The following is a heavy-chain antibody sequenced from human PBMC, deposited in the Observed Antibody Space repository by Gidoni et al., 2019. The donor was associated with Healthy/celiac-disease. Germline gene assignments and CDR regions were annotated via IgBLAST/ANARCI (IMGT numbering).Heavy chain of an antibody. CDR3: ARGPDSGYYTGLGAFDI. V-gene: IGHV4-39*07. CDR1: GGSIRSSSYY. Sequence: QLQLQESGPGPVTPSETPSLTSTVSGGSIRSSSYYWGWIRQPPGKGLEWIGRIYYSGSTYYNPSLKSRVTISVETSKNQFSLKLSSVTAADTAVYYCARGPDSGYYTGLGAFDIWGQGTMVTVSS. CDR2: IYYSGST. D-gene: IGHD3-3*01. J-gene: IGHJ3*02.